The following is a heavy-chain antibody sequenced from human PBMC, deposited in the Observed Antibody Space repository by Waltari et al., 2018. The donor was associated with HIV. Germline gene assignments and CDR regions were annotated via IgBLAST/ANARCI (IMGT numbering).Heavy chain of an antibody. CDR1: GFPFSGYW. D-gene: IGHD3-10*01. V-gene: IGHV3-7*04. CDR2: IKQDGSEK. J-gene: IGHJ4*02. CDR3: ARGGFYGSGSKVN. Sequence: EVQLVESGGGLVQPGGYLRLSVAASGFPFSGYWMSWVRQAPGKGLEWVANIKQDGSEKYYVDSVNGRFTISRDNAENSLYLQMNSLRAEDTAVYYCARGGFYGSGSKVNWGQGTLVTVSS.